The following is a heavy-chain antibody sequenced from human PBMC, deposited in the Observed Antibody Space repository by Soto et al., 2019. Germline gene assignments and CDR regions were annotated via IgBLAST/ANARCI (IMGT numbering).Heavy chain of an antibody. V-gene: IGHV3-23*01. CDR3: AKGAPLAAAGKAGCFDC. Sequence: GGSLRLSCAASGFTFSSYAMSWVRQAPGKGLEWVSAISGSGGSTYYADSVKGRFTISRDNSKNTLYLQMNSLRAEDTAVYYCAKGAPLAAAGKAGCFDCWGQGTLVTVSS. D-gene: IGHD6-13*01. J-gene: IGHJ4*02. CDR1: GFTFSSYA. CDR2: ISGSGGST.